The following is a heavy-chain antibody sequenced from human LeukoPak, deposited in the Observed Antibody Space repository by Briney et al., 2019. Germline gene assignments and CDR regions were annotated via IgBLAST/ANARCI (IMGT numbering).Heavy chain of an antibody. V-gene: IGHV3-30-3*01. CDR2: ISYDGSNK. D-gene: IGHD2-15*01. CDR3: ARDLGGYCSGGSCY. CDR1: GFXXXXYA. J-gene: IGHJ4*02. Sequence: GFXXXXYAMHWVRQAPGKGLEWVAVISYDGSNKYYADSVKGRFTISRDNSKNTLYLQMNSLRAEDTAVYYCARDLGGYCSGGSCYWGQGTLVTVSS.